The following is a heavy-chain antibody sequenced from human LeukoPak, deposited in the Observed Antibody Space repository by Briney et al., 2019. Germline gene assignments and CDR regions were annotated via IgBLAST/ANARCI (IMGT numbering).Heavy chain of an antibody. CDR2: ISSSGGST. J-gene: IGHJ4*02. CDR1: GFTFSSYG. D-gene: IGHD4-17*01. Sequence: PGGSLRLSCAASGFTFSSYGMHWVRQAPGKGLECVSVISSSGGSTYSADSVKARFTISRDNSKNTLYLQMNSLTADDTAVYYCAKGHSDYGTGFDLWGQGTLVTV. V-gene: IGHV3-23*01. CDR3: AKGHSDYGTGFDL.